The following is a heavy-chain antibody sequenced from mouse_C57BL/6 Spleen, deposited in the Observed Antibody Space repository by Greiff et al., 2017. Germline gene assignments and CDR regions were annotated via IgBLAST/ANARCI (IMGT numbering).Heavy chain of an antibody. Sequence: VQLKQSGPELVKPGASVKISCKASGYSFTGYYMNWVKQSPEKSLEWIGEITPSTGGTTYNQKFKAKATLTVDKSSSTSYMQLKSLKSEDSAVYYCARNYDYDPWYFDVWGTGTTVTVSS. D-gene: IGHD2-4*01. CDR1: GYSFTGYY. V-gene: IGHV1-42*01. CDR2: ITPSTGGT. J-gene: IGHJ1*03. CDR3: ARNYDYDPWYFDV.